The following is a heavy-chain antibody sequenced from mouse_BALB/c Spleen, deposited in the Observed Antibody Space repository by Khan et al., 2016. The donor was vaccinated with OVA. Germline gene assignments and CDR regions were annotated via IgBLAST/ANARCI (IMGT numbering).Heavy chain of an antibody. V-gene: IGHV1-4*01. J-gene: IGHJ4*01. CDR3: ARRTTGYALDY. D-gene: IGHD2-14*01. Sequence: LEESGAELARPGASVKMSCKASGYTFTSNTMPWVKQRPGQGLEWIGYINPRSGYTDFTQRFKDKATLTADKSSSTASMQLSSLTFEDPVVYYGARRTTGYALDYWGLGTSVTVSS. CDR1: GYTFTSNT. CDR2: INPRSGYT.